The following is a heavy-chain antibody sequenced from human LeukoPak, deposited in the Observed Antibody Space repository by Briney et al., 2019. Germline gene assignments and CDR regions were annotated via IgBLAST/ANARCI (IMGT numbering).Heavy chain of an antibody. Sequence: GASVKVSCKASGYTFTSYGISWVRQAPGQGLEWMGWISAYNGNTNYAQKLQGRVTMTTDTSTSTAYMELRSLRSDDTAVYYCARLTTVYYYYGMDVWGQGTTVTVSS. J-gene: IGHJ6*02. CDR1: GYTFTSYG. D-gene: IGHD4-11*01. CDR3: ARLTTVYYYYGMDV. CDR2: ISAYNGNT. V-gene: IGHV1-18*01.